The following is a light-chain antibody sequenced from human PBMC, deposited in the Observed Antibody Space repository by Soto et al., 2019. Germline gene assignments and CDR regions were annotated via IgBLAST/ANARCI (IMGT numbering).Light chain of an antibody. CDR2: DDN. Sequence: QSVLTQQPSVSGAPGQRVAISCTGSSSNIGAGYDLHWYQHLPGTAPKLLIYDDNNRPSGVPDRFSGSRSGTSASLAITGLQAEDEADYYCQSYDSSLSAYVFGTGTKVTVL. V-gene: IGLV1-40*01. CDR1: SSNIGAGYD. CDR3: QSYDSSLSAYV. J-gene: IGLJ1*01.